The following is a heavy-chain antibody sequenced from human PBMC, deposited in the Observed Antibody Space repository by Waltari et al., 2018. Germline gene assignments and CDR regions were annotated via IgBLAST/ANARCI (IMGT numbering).Heavy chain of an antibody. J-gene: IGHJ6*01. CDR1: GYPFTSYI. D-gene: IGHD2-2*01. CDR2: IHAGNGNT. CDR3: AREGVPAAVRADYY. Sequence: QVQLVQSGAEVKRPGASVKVSCKTSGYPFTSYIIHWLRQAPGQRPEWMGWIHAGNGNTKYSQKFQDRVTITRDTSASTVYMELSSLRSEDPGVYFCAREGVPAAVRADYY. V-gene: IGHV1-3*01.